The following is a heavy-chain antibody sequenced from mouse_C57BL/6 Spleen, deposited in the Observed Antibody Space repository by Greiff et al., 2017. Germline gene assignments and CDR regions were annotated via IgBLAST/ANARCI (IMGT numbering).Heavy chain of an antibody. V-gene: IGHV1-26*01. CDR1: GYTFTDYY. CDR2: INPNNGGT. CDR3: ARPPLSTVVATPFAY. J-gene: IGHJ3*01. Sequence: VQLQQSGPELVKPGASVKISCKASGYTFTDYYMNWVKQSHGKSLEWIGDINPNNGGTSYNQKFKGKATLTVDKSSSTAYMELRSLTSEDSAVYYCARPPLSTVVATPFAYWGQGTLVTVSA. D-gene: IGHD1-1*01.